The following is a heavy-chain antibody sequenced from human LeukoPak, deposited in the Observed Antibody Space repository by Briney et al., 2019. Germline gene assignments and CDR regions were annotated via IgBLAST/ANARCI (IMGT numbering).Heavy chain of an antibody. CDR1: GFTFSSYA. V-gene: IGHV3-7*01. CDR3: ARGDLDF. Sequence: PGGSLRLSCAASGFTFSSYAMRWVRQAPGKGLEWVANIKRDGSEKYSVDSVKGRFTISRDNAKNSLYLQMNSLRAEDTAVYYCARGDLDFWGQGTLVTVSS. CDR2: IKRDGSEK. J-gene: IGHJ4*02.